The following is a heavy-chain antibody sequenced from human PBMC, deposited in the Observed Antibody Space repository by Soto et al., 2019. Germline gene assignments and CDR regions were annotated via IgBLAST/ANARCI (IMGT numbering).Heavy chain of an antibody. D-gene: IGHD3-9*01. Sequence: PSWTLCLGCTVSVGSMSIYYWSWTRQPPGKGLEWIGYIYYSGSTNYNPSLKSRVTISVDTSKNQFSLKLSSVTAADTAVYYCARQNYAILTGYDYWGQGTLVTGSS. V-gene: IGHV4-59*01. CDR3: ARQNYAILTGYDY. CDR1: VGSMSIYY. J-gene: IGHJ4*02. CDR2: IYYSGST.